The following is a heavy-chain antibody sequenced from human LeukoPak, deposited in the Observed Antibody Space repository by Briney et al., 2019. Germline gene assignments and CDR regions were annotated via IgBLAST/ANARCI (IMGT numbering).Heavy chain of an antibody. V-gene: IGHV1-8*03. J-gene: IGHJ6*03. D-gene: IGHD3-9*01. CDR3: ARVAVLRGLNFYYYYMDV. CDR2: MSPNSNDT. Sequence: ASVNVSCKTSGYTFSSFDINWVRRAPGQGLEWMGWMSPNSNDTAYAQKFQGRVTISRNTSISTTYMELNSLRSEDTAVYYCARVAVLRGLNFYYYYMDVWGKGSTVTVSS. CDR1: GYTFSSFD.